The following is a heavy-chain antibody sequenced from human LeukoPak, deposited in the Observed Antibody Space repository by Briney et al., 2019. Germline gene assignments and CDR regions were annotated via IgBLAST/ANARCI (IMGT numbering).Heavy chain of an antibody. CDR3: AKRGSTYLNWYFDL. Sequence: GGPLRVSCAASGFTFSSSAMSWVRQAPGKGLEWVSGISSSSSRTYYAESVKGRFTISRDNSENTLFLQMSSLRAEDTAVYYCAKRGSTYLNWYFDLWGRGSLVTVSS. J-gene: IGHJ2*01. CDR1: GFTFSSSA. D-gene: IGHD2/OR15-2a*01. CDR2: ISSSSSRT. V-gene: IGHV3-23*01.